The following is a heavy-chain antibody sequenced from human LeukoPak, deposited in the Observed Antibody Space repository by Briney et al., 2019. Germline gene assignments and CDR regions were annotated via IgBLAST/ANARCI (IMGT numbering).Heavy chain of an antibody. V-gene: IGHV3-30*04. CDR2: ISYDGSNK. CDR3: ARGDSSSWFKIDY. Sequence: QXPXKXLEWVXVISYDGSNKYYADSVKGRFTISRDNSKNTLYLQMNSLRAEDTAVYYCARGDSSSWFKIDYWGQGTLVTVSS. J-gene: IGHJ4*02. D-gene: IGHD6-13*01.